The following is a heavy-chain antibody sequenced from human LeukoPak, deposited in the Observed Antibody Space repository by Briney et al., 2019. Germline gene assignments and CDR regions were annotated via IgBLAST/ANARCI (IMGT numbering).Heavy chain of an antibody. CDR1: GFIFSNHP. CDR3: AEVVVSAGTSS. J-gene: IGHJ5*02. Sequence: GGSLTLSCAASGFIFSNHPMSWVRQAPGKGLEWVSPISESGITTYYADSVTGRFTLSRDNSNSTLFLQMNSLRADDQAVSYCAEVVVSAGTSSWGQETLGAVSS. V-gene: IGHV3-23*01. CDR2: ISESGITT. D-gene: IGHD2-2*01.